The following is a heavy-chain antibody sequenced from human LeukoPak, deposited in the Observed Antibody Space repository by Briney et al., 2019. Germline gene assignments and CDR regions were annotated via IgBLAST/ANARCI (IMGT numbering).Heavy chain of an antibody. D-gene: IGHD3/OR15-3a*01. V-gene: IGHV3-11*01. CDR3: ARDLDSSAAFDI. CDR2: ISSSGSTI. Sequence: GGSLRLSCAASGFTFSDYYMSWIRQAPGKGLEWVSYISSSGSTICYADSVKGRFTISRDNAKNSLYLQMNSLRAEDTAVYYCARDLDSSAAFDIWGQGTMVTVSS. CDR1: GFTFSDYY. J-gene: IGHJ3*02.